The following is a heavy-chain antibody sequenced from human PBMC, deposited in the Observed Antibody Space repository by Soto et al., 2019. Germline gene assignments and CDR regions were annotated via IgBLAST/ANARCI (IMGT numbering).Heavy chain of an antibody. CDR1: GLSVSDNY. J-gene: IGHJ4*01. V-gene: IGHV3-53*01. CDR2: MYAGGDT. D-gene: IGHD2-21*01. CDR3: VSRIPSWVFDY. Sequence: GSLRLSCGASGLSVSDNYMGWVRQAPGRGLEWVSVMYAGGDTHYADSVKGRFTISRDKSENTLYLQMNSLRDEDTGVYFCVSRIPSWVFDYWGLGTLVTVSS.